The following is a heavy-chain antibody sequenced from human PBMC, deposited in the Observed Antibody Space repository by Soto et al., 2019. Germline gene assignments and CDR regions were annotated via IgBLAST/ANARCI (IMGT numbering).Heavy chain of an antibody. CDR3: ARANCSSTSCYNYYYYGMDV. CDR1: GFTFSSYL. Sequence: GGSLRLSCAASGFTFSSYLMHWVRQAPGKGLVWVSRINSDGSSTSYADSVKGRFTISRDNAKNTLYLQMNSLRAEDTAVYYCARANCSSTSCYNYYYYGMDVWGQGTTVTVSS. D-gene: IGHD2-2*02. V-gene: IGHV3-74*01. J-gene: IGHJ6*02. CDR2: INSDGSST.